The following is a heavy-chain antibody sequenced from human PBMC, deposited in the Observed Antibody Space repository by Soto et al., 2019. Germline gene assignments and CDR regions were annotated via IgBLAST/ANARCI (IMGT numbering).Heavy chain of an antibody. J-gene: IGHJ4*02. CDR2: IFPGDSDT. CDR3: VRPNFGALTHFDF. V-gene: IGHV5-51*01. D-gene: IGHD3-16*01. CDR1: GYTFTNYW. Sequence: GESLKISCKAIGYTFTNYWIGWVRQTPGKGLEWMGIIFPGDSDTRYNPSFEGQVTVSADESISTAYLQWNTLKASDTAMYYCVRPNFGALTHFDFWGQGTLVTAPQ.